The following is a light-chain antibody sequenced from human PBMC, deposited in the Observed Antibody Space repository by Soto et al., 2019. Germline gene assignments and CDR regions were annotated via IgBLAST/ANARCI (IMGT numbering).Light chain of an antibody. V-gene: IGLV2-14*01. CDR2: EVN. CDR3: SSYTSSSTKV. Sequence: QSALTQPASVSGSPGQTLTISFTGSSSDVGGYNYVSWYQQHPGKAPNLMIYEVNNRPSGVSNRFSGSKSGNTASLTISGLQSEDEADYYCSSYTSSSTKVLGGGTQLTVL. J-gene: IGLJ3*02. CDR1: SSDVGGYNY.